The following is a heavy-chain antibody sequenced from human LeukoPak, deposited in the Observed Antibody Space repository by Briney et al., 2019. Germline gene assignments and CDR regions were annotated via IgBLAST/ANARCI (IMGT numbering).Heavy chain of an antibody. CDR2: ISGSGGST. V-gene: IGHV3-23*01. D-gene: IGHD5-12*01. Sequence: GGSLRLSCAASGFTFSSYAMSWVRQAPGKGLEWVSAISGSGGSTYYADSVKGRFTISRDNSKNTLYLQMNSLRAEDTAVYYCVQSRGGYNFDYWGQGTLVTVSS. CDR1: GFTFSSYA. CDR3: VQSRGGYNFDY. J-gene: IGHJ4*02.